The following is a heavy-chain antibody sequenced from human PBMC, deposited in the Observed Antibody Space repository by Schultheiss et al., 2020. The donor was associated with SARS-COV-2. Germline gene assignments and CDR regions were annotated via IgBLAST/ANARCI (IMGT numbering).Heavy chain of an antibody. Sequence: SETLSLTCAVYGGSFSGYYWSWIRQPPGKGLEWIGEINHSGSTNYNPSLKSRVTISVDTSKNQFSLKLSSVTAADTAVYYRAREAGNFCVDVWGQGTTVTVSS. CDR2: INHSGST. CDR1: GGSFSGYY. J-gene: IGHJ6*02. CDR3: AREAGNFCVDV. V-gene: IGHV4-34*01. D-gene: IGHD6-13*01.